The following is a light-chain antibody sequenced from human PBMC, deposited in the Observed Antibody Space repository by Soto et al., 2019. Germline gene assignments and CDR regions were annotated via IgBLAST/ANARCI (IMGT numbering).Light chain of an antibody. CDR1: NTDVGYYKY. Sequence: QSVLTQPASVSGSPGQSITISCTGTNTDVGYYKYVSWYQQHPGKAPKLMIYEVSNWPSGVSHRFSGSKSGNTASLTISELQAEDEADYYCSSYTTSSTVVFGGGTQLTVL. J-gene: IGLJ2*01. CDR3: SSYTTSSTVV. V-gene: IGLV2-14*01. CDR2: EVS.